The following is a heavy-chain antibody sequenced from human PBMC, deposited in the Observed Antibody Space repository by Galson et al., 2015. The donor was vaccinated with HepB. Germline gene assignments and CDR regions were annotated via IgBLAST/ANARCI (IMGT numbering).Heavy chain of an antibody. Sequence: SLRLSCAASGFTFSSYGMHWVRQAPGKGLEWLGVISYDGNKKYYADFVKGRFTISRDNSKNTLYLQVNSVGAEDTAMYYCAKQGDDTSAYYHPYWGQGTLVTVSS. CDR1: GFTFSSYG. D-gene: IGHD3-22*01. J-gene: IGHJ4*02. CDR2: ISYDGNKK. CDR3: AKQGDDTSAYYHPY. V-gene: IGHV3-30*18.